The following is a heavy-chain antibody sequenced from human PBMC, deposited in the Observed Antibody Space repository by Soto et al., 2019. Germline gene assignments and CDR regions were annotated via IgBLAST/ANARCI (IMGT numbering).Heavy chain of an antibody. V-gene: IGHV4-39*01. CDR3: ARIIMVRGVSKDYYFDY. J-gene: IGHJ4*02. CDR1: AGSISSSSYY. CDR2: IYYSGST. D-gene: IGHD3-10*01. Sequence: PSETLSLTCTVSAGSISSSSYYWGWIRQPPGKGLEWIGSIYYSGSTYYNPSLKRRVTISVDTSKNQFSLKLSSVTAADTAVYYCARIIMVRGVSKDYYFDYWGQGTLVTVSS.